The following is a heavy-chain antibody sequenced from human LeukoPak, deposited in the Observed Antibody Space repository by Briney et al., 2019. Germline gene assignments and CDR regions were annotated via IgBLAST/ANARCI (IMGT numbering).Heavy chain of an antibody. CDR2: IRGDGGST. CDR1: GFTFSSYA. D-gene: IGHD3-22*01. Sequence: GGSLRLSCAASGFTFSSYAMSWVRQAPGKGLEGVSTIRGDGGSTYYADSVKGRFTISRDNSKNTLYLQMNSLRAEDTAVYSCAKSPTTYYYDSGGYYPGPWGQGTLVTVSS. CDR3: AKSPTTYYYDSGGYYPGP. V-gene: IGHV3-23*01. J-gene: IGHJ5*02.